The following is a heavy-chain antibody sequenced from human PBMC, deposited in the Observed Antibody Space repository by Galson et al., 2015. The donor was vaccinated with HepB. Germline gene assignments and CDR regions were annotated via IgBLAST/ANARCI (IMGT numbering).Heavy chain of an antibody. Sequence: SVKVSCKASGYTFTSYGISWVRQAPGQGLEWMGWISAYNGDTNYAQKLQGRVTMTTDTSTSTAYMELRSLRSDDTAVYYCAKDQYSSGWSAFGDYWGQGTLVTVSS. J-gene: IGHJ4*02. CDR2: ISAYNGDT. D-gene: IGHD6-19*01. CDR3: AKDQYSSGWSAFGDY. CDR1: GYTFTSYG. V-gene: IGHV1-18*01.